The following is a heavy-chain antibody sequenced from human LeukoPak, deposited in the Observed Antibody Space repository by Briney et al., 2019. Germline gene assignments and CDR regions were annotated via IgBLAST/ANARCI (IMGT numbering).Heavy chain of an antibody. CDR2: ISYDASNK. Sequence: TGGSLRLSCAASGFTFSTYGMHWVRQAPGKGLEWVAVISYDASNKYYADSVKGRFTISRDNSKNTLYLQMNSLRAEDTAVYYCAKERYYDTLGYDAFDIWGQGTMVTVSS. CDR1: GFTFSTYG. D-gene: IGHD3-9*01. CDR3: AKERYYDTLGYDAFDI. V-gene: IGHV3-30*18. J-gene: IGHJ3*02.